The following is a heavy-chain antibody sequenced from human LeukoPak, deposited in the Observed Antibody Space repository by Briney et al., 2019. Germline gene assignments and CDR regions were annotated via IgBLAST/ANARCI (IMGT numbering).Heavy chain of an antibody. Sequence: PRGSLRLSCAASGFTFSSYPMSWVRQAPGKGLEWVSAISGSGGSTYYADSVKGRFTISRDNSKNTLYLQMNSLRAEDTAVYYCASQYSSSWFPFDYWGQGTLVTVSS. CDR2: ISGSGGST. CDR1: GFTFSSYP. D-gene: IGHD6-13*01. J-gene: IGHJ4*02. CDR3: ASQYSSSWFPFDY. V-gene: IGHV3-23*01.